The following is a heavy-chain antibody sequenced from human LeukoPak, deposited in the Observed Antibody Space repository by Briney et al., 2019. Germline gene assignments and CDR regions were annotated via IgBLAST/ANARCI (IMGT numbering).Heavy chain of an antibody. CDR1: GGSISSYY. D-gene: IGHD3-22*01. CDR2: IYYSGST. J-gene: IGHJ5*02. CDR3: ARNRYYYDSSGPDNWFDP. V-gene: IGHV4-59*01. Sequence: PSETLSLTCTVSGGSISSYYWSWIRQPPGKGLEWIGYIYYSGSTNYNPSLKSRVAISVDTSKNQFSLKLSSVTAADTAVYYCARNRYYYDSSGPDNWFDPWGQGTLVTVSS.